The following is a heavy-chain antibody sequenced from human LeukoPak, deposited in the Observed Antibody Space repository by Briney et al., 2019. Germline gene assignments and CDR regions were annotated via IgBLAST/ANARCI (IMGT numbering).Heavy chain of an antibody. CDR2: LYYSGST. D-gene: IGHD3-22*01. J-gene: IGHJ4*02. CDR3: ARQYYDRTGYYYFDY. CDR1: GGAITGSSYY. Sequence: SETLSLTCSVSGGAITGSSYYWGWIRQPPGKGLEWIGSLYYSGSTYYNPSLKSRVTISADMSKNQFSLKLISVTAADRAVYYCARQYYDRTGYYYFDYWDQGTLVTVSS. V-gene: IGHV4-39*01.